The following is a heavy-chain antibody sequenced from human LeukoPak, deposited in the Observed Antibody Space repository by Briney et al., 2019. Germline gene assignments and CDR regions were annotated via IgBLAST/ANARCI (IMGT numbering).Heavy chain of an antibody. V-gene: IGHV1-8*01. J-gene: IGHJ5*02. CDR3: ARGKILTGYLSDP. D-gene: IGHD3-9*01. CDR1: GYTFTSYD. Sequence: ASVKVSCKASGYTFTSYDINWVRQATGQGLEWMGWMNPNSGNTGYAQKFQGRVTLTRNTSISTAYMELSSLRSEDTAVYYCARGKILTGYLSDPWGQGTLVTVSS. CDR2: MNPNSGNT.